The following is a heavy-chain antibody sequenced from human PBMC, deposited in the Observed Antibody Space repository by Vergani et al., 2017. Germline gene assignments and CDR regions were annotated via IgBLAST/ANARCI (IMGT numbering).Heavy chain of an antibody. V-gene: IGHV2-5*04. D-gene: IGHD1-7*01. J-gene: IGHJ6*03. CDR2: IYWNDDQ. Sequence: QITLKESGPTLVKPTQTLTLTCTFSGFSLNTRGVSVAWIRQPPGKALDWLALIYWNDDQHYSPSLNNSVTITKDTSKNQVVLTMTNMDYVDTGTYYCVYRKTEFGTTGCFYPFYYYYYRDVWGKGTTVTVSS. CDR3: VYRKTEFGTTGCFYPFYYYYYRDV. CDR1: GFSLNTRGVS.